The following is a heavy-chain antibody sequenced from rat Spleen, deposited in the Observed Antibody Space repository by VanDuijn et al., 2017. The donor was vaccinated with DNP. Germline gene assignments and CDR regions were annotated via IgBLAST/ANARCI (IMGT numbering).Heavy chain of an antibody. J-gene: IGHJ2*01. CDR2: ISSGGGGT. Sequence: EVQLVESGGGLVQPGRSMKLSCAASGFTFSDYYMAWIRQAPKKGLEWVASISSGGGGTYYSDSVKGRFSISRDNAKSTLYLQMDSLRSEDTATYYCAKGPNYGGWNDYFDYWGQGVMVTVSS. CDR1: GFTFSDYY. V-gene: IGHV5-25*01. CDR3: AKGPNYGGWNDYFDY. D-gene: IGHD1-11*01.